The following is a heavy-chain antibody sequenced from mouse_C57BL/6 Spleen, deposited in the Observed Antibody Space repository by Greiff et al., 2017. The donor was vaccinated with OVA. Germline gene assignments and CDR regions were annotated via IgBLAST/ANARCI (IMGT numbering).Heavy chain of an antibody. CDR3: ARFYGRGY. CDR1: GYAFSSSW. Sequence: VQLQQSGPELVKPGASVKISCKASGYAFSSSWMNWVKQRPGTGLEWIGRIYPGDGDTNYNGKFKGKATLTADKSSSTAYMQLSSLTSEDSAVYFCARFYGRGYWGQGTTLTVSS. V-gene: IGHV1-82*01. J-gene: IGHJ2*01. D-gene: IGHD1-1*01. CDR2: IYPGDGDT.